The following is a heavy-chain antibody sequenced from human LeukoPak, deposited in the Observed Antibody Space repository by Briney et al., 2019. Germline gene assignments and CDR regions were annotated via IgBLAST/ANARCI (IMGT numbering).Heavy chain of an antibody. D-gene: IGHD3-10*01. CDR3: ARDDSATYYNLAY. CDR2: IFYDGSRK. Sequence: GGSLRLSCAASGFTFSNFGFHWVRQAPGKGLEWAAVIFYDGSRKFYADSVKGRFTISGDTSKNTLYLQLNSLRAEDTAVYYCARDDSATYYNLAYWGQGTPVTVSS. V-gene: IGHV3-33*01. J-gene: IGHJ4*02. CDR1: GFTFSNFG.